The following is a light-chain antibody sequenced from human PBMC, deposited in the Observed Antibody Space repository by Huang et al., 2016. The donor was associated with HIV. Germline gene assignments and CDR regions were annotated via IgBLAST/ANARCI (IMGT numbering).Light chain of an antibody. CDR2: GAS. CDR1: QNVSSN. Sequence: EIVMTQSPITLSVSPGERAALSCRASQNVSSNLAWYQHKPGRAPRLLIYGASTRATGIPARFSGSGSGTEFTLTISSLQSEDFAVYYCQQYNNWPRTFGPGTKVDIK. V-gene: IGKV3-15*01. CDR3: QQYNNWPRT. J-gene: IGKJ3*01.